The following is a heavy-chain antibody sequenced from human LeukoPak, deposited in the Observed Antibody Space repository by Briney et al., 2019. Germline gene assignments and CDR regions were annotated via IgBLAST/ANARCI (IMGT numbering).Heavy chain of an antibody. CDR2: VSGFNGKT. CDR3: ARGTYYYDSSGYPPLY. Sequence: ASVKVSCKASGYTFSSHGISWVRQAPGQGLEWMGWVSGFNGKTNYAQKLQGRVTMTTDTSTSTAYMELRSLRSDDTAVYYCARGTYYYDSSGYPPLYWGQGTLVTVSS. V-gene: IGHV1-18*01. J-gene: IGHJ4*02. CDR1: GYTFSSHG. D-gene: IGHD3-22*01.